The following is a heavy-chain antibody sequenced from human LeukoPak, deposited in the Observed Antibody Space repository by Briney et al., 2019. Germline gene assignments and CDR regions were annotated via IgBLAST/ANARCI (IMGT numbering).Heavy chain of an antibody. V-gene: IGHV3-21*01. Sequence: GGSLRLSCAGSGFTFSSYRMSWVRQAPGKGLEWVSSISSGSIYIDLADPLMGRFTISRDDAKNSLYLQMNSLRAEDTAVYYCANDGRGSFTLDFWGQGTLVTVSS. CDR3: ANDGRGSFTLDF. J-gene: IGHJ4*02. CDR2: ISSGSIYI. CDR1: GFTFSSYR. D-gene: IGHD1-26*01.